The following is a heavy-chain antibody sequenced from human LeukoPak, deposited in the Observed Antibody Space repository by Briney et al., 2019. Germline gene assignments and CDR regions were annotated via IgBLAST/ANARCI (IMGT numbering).Heavy chain of an antibody. Sequence: PGGSLRLSCAASGFTFSSYGMHWVRQAPGKGLEYVSAISSNGSSTNYANSVKGRFTISRDNSKNTLYLQMGSLRAEDMAVYYCARGGRGLDITMVRGDENFDYWGQGTLVTVSS. CDR2: ISSNGSST. V-gene: IGHV3-64*01. D-gene: IGHD3-10*01. J-gene: IGHJ4*02. CDR3: ARGGRGLDITMVRGDENFDY. CDR1: GFTFSSYG.